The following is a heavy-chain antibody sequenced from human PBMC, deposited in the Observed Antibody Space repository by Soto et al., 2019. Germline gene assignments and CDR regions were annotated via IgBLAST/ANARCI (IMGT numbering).Heavy chain of an antibody. J-gene: IGHJ4*02. D-gene: IGHD3-3*01. V-gene: IGHV3-30*18. CDR1: GFTFSSHG. Sequence: QVHLVESGGGVVQPGRSLRRSCAASGFTFSSHGMHWIRQAPGKGLEWVAVIPYDGSHQYYADSVKGRFSISRDNSKNTLYLQMNSLRAEDTAVYYCAKLRVLEWEVQESDYWGQGILVSVSS. CDR2: IPYDGSHQ. CDR3: AKLRVLEWEVQESDY.